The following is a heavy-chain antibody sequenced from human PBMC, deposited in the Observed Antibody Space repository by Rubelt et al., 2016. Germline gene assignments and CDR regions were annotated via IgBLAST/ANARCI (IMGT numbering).Heavy chain of an antibody. V-gene: IGHV1-18*01. CDR1: GYTFTSYG. CDR3: ARDPLPVRGVIMTPTH. D-gene: IGHD3-10*01. J-gene: IGHJ4*02. CDR2: ISAYNGNT. Sequence: QVQLVQSGAEVKKPGASVKVSCKASGYTFTSYGISWVRQAPGQGLAWMGWISAYNGNTNYAQKLHGRVTMTTDPSTSTAYMELRSLRSDDTAVYYCARDPLPVRGVIMTPTHWGQGTLVTVSS.